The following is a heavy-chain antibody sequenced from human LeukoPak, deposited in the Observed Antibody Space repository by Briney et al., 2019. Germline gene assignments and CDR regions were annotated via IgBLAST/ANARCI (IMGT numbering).Heavy chain of an antibody. J-gene: IGHJ3*02. CDR2: ISSSSSYI. V-gene: IGHV3-21*01. CDR1: GFTFSSHS. D-gene: IGHD5-12*01. CDR3: ARDFSGYEWDAFDI. Sequence: GGSLRLSCAASGFTFSSHSMNWVRQAPGKGLEWVSSISSSSSYIYYADSVKGRFTISRDNAKNSLYLQMNSLRAEDTAVYYCARDFSGYEWDAFDIWGQGTMVTVPS.